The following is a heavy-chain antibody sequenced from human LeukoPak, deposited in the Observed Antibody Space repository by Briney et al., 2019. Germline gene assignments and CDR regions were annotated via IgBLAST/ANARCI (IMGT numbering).Heavy chain of an antibody. Sequence: GASVKVSCKSFGYTFTDNYIQWVRQAPAQGLEGMGWIHPNRGDANYGQKSQGRVTMTRDTSISTAYLELSRLTSDDTAVYYCARETSESFETWGQGTLVTVSS. D-gene: IGHD1-26*01. V-gene: IGHV1-2*02. CDR3: ARETSESFET. J-gene: IGHJ5*02. CDR2: IHPNRGDA. CDR1: GYTFTDNY.